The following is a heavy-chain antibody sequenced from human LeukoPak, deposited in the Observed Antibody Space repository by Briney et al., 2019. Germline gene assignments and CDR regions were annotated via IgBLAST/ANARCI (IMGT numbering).Heavy chain of an antibody. CDR1: GGTFSSYA. Sequence: SVKVSCKASGGTFSSYAISWVRQAPGQGREWMGGIIPIFGTANYAQKFQGRVTITADESTSTAYMELSSLRSEDTAVYYCASVSQDAFDIWGQGTMVTVSS. CDR3: ASVSQDAFDI. J-gene: IGHJ3*02. CDR2: IIPIFGTA. V-gene: IGHV1-69*13.